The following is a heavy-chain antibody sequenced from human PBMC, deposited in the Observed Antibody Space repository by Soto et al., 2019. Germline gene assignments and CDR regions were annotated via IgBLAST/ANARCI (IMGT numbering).Heavy chain of an antibody. CDR2: ISGGGSGT. D-gene: IGHD2-8*02. CDR3: AKEPKSTVRVNWFDS. CDR1: GFTFGSYA. V-gene: IGHV3-23*01. J-gene: IGHJ5*01. Sequence: EMQLSESGGGLVQPGGSLRLSCAASGFTFGSYAMSWVHQAPGKGLEWVSAISGGGSGTYYADSVKGRFTISRDNSKKTLFLQMNSLRVEDTAIYYCAKEPKSTVRVNWFDSWGQGTLVTVSS.